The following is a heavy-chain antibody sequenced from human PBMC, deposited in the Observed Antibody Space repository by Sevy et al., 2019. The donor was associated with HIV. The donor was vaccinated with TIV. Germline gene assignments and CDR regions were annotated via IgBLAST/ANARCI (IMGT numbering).Heavy chain of an antibody. V-gene: IGHV3-23*01. CDR1: GFTFSNYA. CDR3: AKSLEYCTNGVCGYSDY. J-gene: IGHJ4*02. Sequence: GGSLRLSCAASGFTFSNYAMTWVRQAPGKGLEWVSGISGSGGSTNYADSVKGRFTISRDNFKNTLYLQMNSLRAEDTAVYYCAKSLEYCTNGVCGYSDYWGQGTLVTVSS. CDR2: ISGSGGST. D-gene: IGHD2-8*01.